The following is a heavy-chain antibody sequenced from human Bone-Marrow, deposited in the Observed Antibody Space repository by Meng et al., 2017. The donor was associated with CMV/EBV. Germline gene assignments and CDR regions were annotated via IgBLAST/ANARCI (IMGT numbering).Heavy chain of an antibody. V-gene: IGHV1-69*05. Sequence: SVKVSCKASGGNFSSYAISWVRQAPVQGLEWMGGIIPIFGTANYAQKFQGRVTITTDESTSTAYMELSSLRSEDTAVYYCARHTRYCSSTSCYRPFDYWGQGTLVTVSS. J-gene: IGHJ4*02. CDR2: IIPIFGTA. CDR1: GGNFSSYA. D-gene: IGHD2-2*01. CDR3: ARHTRYCSSTSCYRPFDY.